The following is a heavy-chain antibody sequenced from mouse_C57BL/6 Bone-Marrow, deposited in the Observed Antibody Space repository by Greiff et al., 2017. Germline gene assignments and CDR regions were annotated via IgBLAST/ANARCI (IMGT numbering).Heavy chain of an antibody. CDR1: GYSFTDYN. J-gene: IGHJ4*01. D-gene: IGHD2-4*01. CDR3: SRGYDYDYAVEY. CDR2: INPNNGTT. V-gene: IGHV1-39*01. Sequence: VQLQQSGPELVKPGASVKISCKASGYSFTDYNMNWVKQSTGKSLEWIGVINPNNGTTSYNQKFKGKATLTVDQSSSTAYMQLNSLTSEDSAVYYCSRGYDYDYAVEYGGQGTSVTVSA.